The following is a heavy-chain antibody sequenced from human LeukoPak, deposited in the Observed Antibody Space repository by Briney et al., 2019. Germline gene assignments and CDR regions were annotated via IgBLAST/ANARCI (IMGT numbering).Heavy chain of an antibody. V-gene: IGHV4-39*01. Sequence: SETLSLTCTVSGGSISSSSYYWGWIRQPPGKGLEWIGSIYYSGSTYYNPSLKSRVTISVDTSKNQFSLKLSSVTAADTAVYYCASPSGSYSLGAFDLWGQGTMVTVSS. CDR3: ASPSGSYSLGAFDL. CDR2: IYYSGST. D-gene: IGHD1-26*01. J-gene: IGHJ3*01. CDR1: GGSISSSSYY.